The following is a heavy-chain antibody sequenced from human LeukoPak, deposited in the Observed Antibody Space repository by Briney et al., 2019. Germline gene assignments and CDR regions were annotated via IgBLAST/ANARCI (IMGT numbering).Heavy chain of an antibody. V-gene: IGHV3-21*01. CDR1: GFTFSSYS. CDR3: ARNYEAFDI. Sequence: PGGSLRLSCAASGFTFSSYSVNWVRQAPGKGLEWVSSISSSYIYYADSVKGRFTISRDNAKNSLYLQMNSLRAEDTAVYYCARNYEAFDIWGQGTMVTVSS. D-gene: IGHD1-7*01. J-gene: IGHJ3*02. CDR2: ISSSYI.